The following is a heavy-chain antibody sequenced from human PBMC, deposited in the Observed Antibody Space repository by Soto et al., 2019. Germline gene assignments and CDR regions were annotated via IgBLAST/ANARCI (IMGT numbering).Heavy chain of an antibody. CDR3: TRHAFYDYGDYVGFY. Sequence: VQLVESGGGLVQPGGSLKLSCVAYGFTFSGSAMHWVRQASGKGLEWVGRIRSKANSYATTYAASVKGRFTISRDDSKNTAYLQMDSLKAEDTAVYYCTRHAFYDYGDYVGFYWGQGTLVTVSS. CDR2: IRSKANSYAT. J-gene: IGHJ4*02. CDR1: GFTFSGSA. V-gene: IGHV3-73*01. D-gene: IGHD4-17*01.